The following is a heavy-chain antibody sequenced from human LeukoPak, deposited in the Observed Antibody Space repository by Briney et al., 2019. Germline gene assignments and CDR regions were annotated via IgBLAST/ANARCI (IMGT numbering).Heavy chain of an antibody. CDR3: AKDYGGVSNF. CDR1: GFAFRSYG. J-gene: IGHJ4*02. Sequence: SGGSLRLSCAGSGFAFRSYGMHWVRQSPGKGLEWLALISPDGRSEYHAGSVKGRFTISRDNSKSTVYLQMNSLRPEDTALYYCAKDYGGVSNFWGQGTLVTVSS. CDR2: ISPDGRSE. V-gene: IGHV3-30*18. D-gene: IGHD3-16*01.